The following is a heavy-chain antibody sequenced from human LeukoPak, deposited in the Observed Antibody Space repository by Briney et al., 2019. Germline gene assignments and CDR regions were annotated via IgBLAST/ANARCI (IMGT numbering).Heavy chain of an antibody. CDR2: IYYSGST. J-gene: IGHJ4*02. CDR1: GGSISSGDYH. V-gene: IGHV4-31*03. Sequence: PSETLSLTCTVSGGSISSGDYHWSCIRQHPGKDLEWIGYIYYSGSTYYNPSLKSRVTISADTSKNQFSLKLSSVTAADTAVYYCARTSYYDCSGYYSVFDYWGQGTLVTVSS. CDR3: ARTSYYDCSGYYSVFDY. D-gene: IGHD3-22*01.